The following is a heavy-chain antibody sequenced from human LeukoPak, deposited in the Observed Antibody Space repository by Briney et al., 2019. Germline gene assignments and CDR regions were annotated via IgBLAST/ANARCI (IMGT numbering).Heavy chain of an antibody. Sequence: ASVKVSCKVSGYSLTELSMHWVRQTPGKGLEWMGGFDPEAGETIYAQKFQGRVTMTEDTSTDTAYMELSSLRSEDTAVFYCATWAGAVIVDKNGGVYWGLGTLVTVSS. CDR3: ATWAGAVIVDKNGGVY. CDR1: GYSLTELS. V-gene: IGHV1-24*01. CDR2: FDPEAGET. D-gene: IGHD3-22*01. J-gene: IGHJ4*02.